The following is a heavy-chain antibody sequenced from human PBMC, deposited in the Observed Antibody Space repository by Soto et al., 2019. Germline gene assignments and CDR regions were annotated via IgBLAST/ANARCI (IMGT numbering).Heavy chain of an antibody. J-gene: IGHJ4*02. CDR1: GYTFTSYG. D-gene: IGHD2-8*01. V-gene: IGHV1-18*01. CDR2: ISAYNGNT. Sequence: QVQLVQSGAEVKKPGASVKVSCKASGYTFTSYGISWVRQAPGQGLEWMGWISAYNGNTNYAQKLQGRVTMTTDTATSTDYMERRSLKADDTAVYYCARDPRGYCTNGVCFSWGGTPTDYWGQGTLVTVSS. CDR3: ARDPRGYCTNGVCFSWGGTPTDY.